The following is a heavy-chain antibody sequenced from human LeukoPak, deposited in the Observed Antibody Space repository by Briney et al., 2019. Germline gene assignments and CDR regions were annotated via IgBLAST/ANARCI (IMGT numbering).Heavy chain of an antibody. CDR2: INPNSGGT. D-gene: IGHD2-15*01. CDR1: GYTFTGYY. Sequence: ASVKVSCKASGYTFTGYYMHWVRQAPGRGVEWMGWINPNSGGTNYAQKFQGRVTMTRDAAISTVYLELTSLGSDDTAVYYCSTDSGYCSGGSCWYFDSWGQGTLVTVSA. J-gene: IGHJ4*02. CDR3: STDSGYCSGGSCWYFDS. V-gene: IGHV1-2*02.